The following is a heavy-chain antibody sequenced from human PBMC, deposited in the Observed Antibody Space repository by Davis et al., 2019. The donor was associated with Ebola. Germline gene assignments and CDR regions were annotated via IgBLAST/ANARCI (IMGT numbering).Heavy chain of an antibody. CDR2: INHSGST. V-gene: IGHV4-34*01. Sequence: SETLSLTCAVYGGSFSGYYWSWIRQPPGKGLGWIGEINHSGSTNYNPSLKSRVTISVDTSKNQFSLKLSSVTAADTAVYYCARANTGMVPPEIDSWGRGTLVTVSS. CDR1: GGSFSGYY. D-gene: IGHD5-18*01. CDR3: ARANTGMVPPEIDS. J-gene: IGHJ4*02.